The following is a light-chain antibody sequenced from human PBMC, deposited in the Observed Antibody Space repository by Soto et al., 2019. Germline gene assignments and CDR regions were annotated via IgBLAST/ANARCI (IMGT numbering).Light chain of an antibody. CDR3: NSYTNTGARV. CDR1: SSDIGANNF. CDR2: EVT. Sequence: QSVLTQPASVSGSPGQSITISCTGTSSDIGANNFVSWYQQHPGKAPKVLIYEVTNRPSGVSNRFSGSKSGNTASLTISGLRAEDEADYYCNSYTNTGARVFGGGTKLTVL. V-gene: IGLV2-14*01. J-gene: IGLJ2*01.